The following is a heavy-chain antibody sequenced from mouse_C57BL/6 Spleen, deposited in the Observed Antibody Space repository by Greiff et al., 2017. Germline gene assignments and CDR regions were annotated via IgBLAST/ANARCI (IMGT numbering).Heavy chain of an antibody. CDR2: IYPGDGDT. V-gene: IGHV1-80*01. CDR3: ARDTGASGWYFDV. J-gene: IGHJ1*03. Sequence: VQLQQSGAELVKPGASVKISCKASGYAFSSYWMNWVKQRPGKGLEWIGQIYPGDGDTNYNGKFKGKATLTADKSSSTAYMQLSSLTSEDSAVYFCARDTGASGWYFDVWGTGTTVTVSS. D-gene: IGHD4-1*01. CDR1: GYAFSSYW.